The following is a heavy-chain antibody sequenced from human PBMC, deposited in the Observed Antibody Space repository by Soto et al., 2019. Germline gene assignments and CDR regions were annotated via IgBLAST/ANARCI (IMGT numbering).Heavy chain of an antibody. J-gene: IGHJ6*03. D-gene: IGHD3-10*01. CDR1: GGSFSGYY. CDR2: INHSGST. V-gene: IGHV4-34*01. Sequence: SETLSLTCAVYGGSFSGYYWSWIRQPPGKGLEWIGEINHSGSTNYNPSLKSRVAISVDTSKNQFSLKLSSVTAADTAVYYCASSGYYGSGSYYILMDVWGKGTTVTVSS. CDR3: ASSGYYGSGSYYILMDV.